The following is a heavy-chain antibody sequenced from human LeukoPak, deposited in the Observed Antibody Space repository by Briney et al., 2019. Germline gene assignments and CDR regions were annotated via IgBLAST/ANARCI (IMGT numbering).Heavy chain of an antibody. CDR2: IRKDGREK. Sequence: GGSLRHSCAASGFTFSSYWMSWVRQAPGKGLEWVAHIRKDGREKYYVDSVRGRLTISRENAKTTLYLQINSLRAADTAVYYCAKDRKFDGLGALDYWGQGTLVTVSS. CDR3: AKDRKFDGLGALDY. D-gene: IGHD1-14*01. CDR1: GFTFSSYW. V-gene: IGHV3-7*03. J-gene: IGHJ4*02.